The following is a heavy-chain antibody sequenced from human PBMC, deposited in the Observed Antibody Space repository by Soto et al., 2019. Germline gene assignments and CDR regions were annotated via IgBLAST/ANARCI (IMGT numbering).Heavy chain of an antibody. V-gene: IGHV3-33*01. CDR2: IWYDGSNK. CDR1: GFTFSSYG. CDR3: ARGRDGVVPAAMGDY. Sequence: GGSLRLSCAASGFTFSSYGMHWVRQAPGKGLEWVAVIWYDGSNKYYADSVKGRFTISRDNSKNTLYLQMNSLRAEDTAVYYCARGRDGVVPAAMGDYWGQGTLVTVSS. J-gene: IGHJ4*02. D-gene: IGHD2-2*01.